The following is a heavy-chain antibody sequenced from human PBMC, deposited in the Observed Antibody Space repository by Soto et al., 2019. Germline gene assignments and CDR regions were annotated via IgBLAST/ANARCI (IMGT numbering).Heavy chain of an antibody. CDR1: GFTFSSYG. Sequence: QVQLVESGGGVVQPGRSLRLSCAASGFTFSSYGMHWVRQAPGKGLEWVAVIWYDGSNKYYADSVKGRFTISRDNSKNTLYLQMNSLRAEDTAVYYCARSSYYYDSSGYYPLGAFDIWGQGTMVTVFS. J-gene: IGHJ3*02. D-gene: IGHD3-22*01. CDR3: ARSSYYYDSSGYYPLGAFDI. CDR2: IWYDGSNK. V-gene: IGHV3-33*01.